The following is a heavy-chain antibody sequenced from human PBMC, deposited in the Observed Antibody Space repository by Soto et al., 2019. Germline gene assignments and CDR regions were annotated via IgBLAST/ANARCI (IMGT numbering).Heavy chain of an antibody. V-gene: IGHV4-61*01. Sequence: QVQLQESGPGLVKPSETLSLTCTVSGGFVSSASYFWSWIRQPPGKEMEFIAYVYYTGTTKYSPSLMSRASISLDTSKNQFSLNLSSVTTADTAIYYCARMRFGEVPSWFDPWGQGILVTVS. J-gene: IGHJ5*02. CDR3: ARMRFGEVPSWFDP. CDR1: GGFVSSASYF. D-gene: IGHD3-3*01. CDR2: VYYTGTT.